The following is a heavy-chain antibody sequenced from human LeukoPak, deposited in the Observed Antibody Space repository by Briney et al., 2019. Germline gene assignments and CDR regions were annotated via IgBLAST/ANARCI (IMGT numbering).Heavy chain of an antibody. CDR2: ISSTSTYI. D-gene: IGHD6-13*01. J-gene: IGHJ6*03. Sequence: PGGSLRLSCAASGFTFSIYSLTWVRQAPGKGLEWVSSISSTSTYIYYADSVKGRFTISRDNAQNSLYLQMNSLRAEDTAVYSCARVAAGAETHTLHYHYMDVWGKGTTVTVPS. CDR3: ARVAAGAETHTLHYHYMDV. V-gene: IGHV3-21*01. CDR1: GFTFSIYS.